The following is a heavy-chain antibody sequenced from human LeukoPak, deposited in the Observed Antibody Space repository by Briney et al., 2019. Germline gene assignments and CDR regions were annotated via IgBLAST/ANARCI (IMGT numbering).Heavy chain of an antibody. CDR1: GDSISSYY. D-gene: IGHD1-26*01. CDR2: IYYSGST. CDR3: ARHSRTYYDFDY. J-gene: IGHJ4*02. Sequence: SETLSLTCSVSGDSISSYYWSWIRQSPGKGLEWIGYIYYSGSTNYNPSLKSRVTISVDTSKNQFSLKLSSVTAEDTAVHYCARHSRTYYDFDYWGQGILVTVSS. V-gene: IGHV4-59*08.